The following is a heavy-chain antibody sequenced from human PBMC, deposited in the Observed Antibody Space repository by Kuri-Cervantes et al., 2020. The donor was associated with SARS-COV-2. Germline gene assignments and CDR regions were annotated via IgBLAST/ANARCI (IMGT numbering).Heavy chain of an antibody. CDR1: GYSISSGYY. CDR2: IYHSGST. CDR3: GKVSWLQLWRRYSDS. Sequence: SQTLSLTCAVSGYSISSGYYWGWIRQPPGKGLEWIGSIYHSGSTYYNPSLKSRVTISLDPSNNRFSLSLTSTTAADTAVYYCGKVSWLQLWRRYSDSWGQGALVTVSS. J-gene: IGHJ4*02. V-gene: IGHV4-38-2*01. D-gene: IGHD5-24*01.